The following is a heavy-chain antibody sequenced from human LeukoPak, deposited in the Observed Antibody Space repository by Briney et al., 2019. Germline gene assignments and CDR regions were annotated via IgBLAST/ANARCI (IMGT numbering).Heavy chain of an antibody. Sequence: SETLSLTCTVSGGSISSYYWSWIRQPPGKGLEWIGYIYYSASTNYNPSLKSRVTISVDTSKNQFSLKLSSVTAADTAVYYCASGPICSSTSCYLDVYYYGMDVWGQGTTVTVSS. CDR1: GGSISSYY. CDR3: ASGPICSSTSCYLDVYYYGMDV. J-gene: IGHJ6*02. V-gene: IGHV4-59*01. CDR2: IYYSAST. D-gene: IGHD2-2*01.